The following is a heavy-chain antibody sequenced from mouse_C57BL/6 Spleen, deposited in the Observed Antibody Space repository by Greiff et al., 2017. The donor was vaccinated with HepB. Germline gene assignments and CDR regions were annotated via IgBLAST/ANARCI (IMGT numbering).Heavy chain of an antibody. J-gene: IGHJ4*01. Sequence: VQLQQSGAELVKPGASVKISCKASGYAFSSYWMNWVKQRPGKGLEWIGQIYPGDGDTNYNGKFKGKATLTADKSSSPAYMQLSSLTSEDSAVYFCASGTIYYGNPYWGQGTSVTVSS. CDR1: GYAFSSYW. CDR2: IYPGDGDT. V-gene: IGHV1-80*01. CDR3: ASGTIYYGNPY. D-gene: IGHD2-1*01.